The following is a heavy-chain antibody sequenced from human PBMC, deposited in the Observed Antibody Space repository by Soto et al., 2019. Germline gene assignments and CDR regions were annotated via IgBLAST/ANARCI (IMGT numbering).Heavy chain of an antibody. CDR3: ARALRYFDWPTYYYYYGMDV. CDR2: IYYSGST. Sequence: PSETLSLTCTVSGGSISSGDYYWSWIRQPPGEGLEWIGYIYYSGSTNYNPSLKSRVTISVDTSKNQFSLKLSSVTAADTAVYYCARALRYFDWPTYYYYYGMDVWGQGTTVTVSS. CDR1: GGSISSGDYY. D-gene: IGHD3-9*01. J-gene: IGHJ6*02. V-gene: IGHV4-61*08.